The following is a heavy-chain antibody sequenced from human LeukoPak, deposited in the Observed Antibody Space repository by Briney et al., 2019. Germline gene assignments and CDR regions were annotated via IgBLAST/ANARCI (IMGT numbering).Heavy chain of an antibody. CDR3: ARDYVVVIGTHPGSHNFDY. V-gene: IGHV3-7*01. Sequence: GGSLRLSCAASGFTFSSYWMSWVRQAPGRGLEWVANIKQDGSEKYYVDSVKGRFTISRDNAKNSLYLQMNSLRAEDTAVYYCARDYVVVIGTHPGSHNFDYWGQGTLVTVSS. CDR1: GFTFSSYW. J-gene: IGHJ4*02. CDR2: IKQDGSEK. D-gene: IGHD2-21*01.